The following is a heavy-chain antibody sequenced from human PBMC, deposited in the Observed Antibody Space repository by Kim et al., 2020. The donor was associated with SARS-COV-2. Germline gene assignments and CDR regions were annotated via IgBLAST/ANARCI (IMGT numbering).Heavy chain of an antibody. CDR1: GYTFAGYF. Sequence: ASVKVSCKASGYTFAGYFIHWVRQAPGQRLEWIGWINPLNGDANHAQKFQGRVTMTRDTSTSTVYMELSALTSDDTAIYYCARTQGLDYWGQGTQVTVSS. J-gene: IGHJ4*02. CDR2: INPLNGDA. V-gene: IGHV1-2*02. CDR3: ARTQGLDY.